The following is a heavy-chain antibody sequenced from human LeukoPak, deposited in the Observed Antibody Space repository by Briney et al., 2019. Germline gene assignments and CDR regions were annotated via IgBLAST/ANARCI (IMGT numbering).Heavy chain of an antibody. CDR2: IKEDGTTI. D-gene: IGHD3-10*01. CDR3: ARRGLLGDGLDI. V-gene: IGHV3-7*01. Sequence: GRSLRLSCTASGFTFSNYWMGRVRQAPGKGLEWVANIKEDGTTIYYVDSVRGRFTISRDNSKNTLDLQMNSLRPEDTAVYYCARRGLLGDGLDIWGQGTMVTVSS. J-gene: IGHJ3*02. CDR1: GFTFSNYW.